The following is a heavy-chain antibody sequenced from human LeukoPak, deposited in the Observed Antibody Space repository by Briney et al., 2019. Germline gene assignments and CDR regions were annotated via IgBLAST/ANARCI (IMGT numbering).Heavy chain of an antibody. CDR3: VGGGSYGHFDY. D-gene: IGHD5-18*01. J-gene: IGHJ4*02. CDR1: GFTVSSNY. CDR2: VYSGGST. Sequence: GGSLRLSCAASGFTVSSNYMSWVRQAPGKGLEWVSVVYSGGSTYYADFVKGRFTISRDNSKNTLYLQMNSLRAEDTAVYYCVGGGSYGHFDYWGQGTLVTVSS. V-gene: IGHV3-53*01.